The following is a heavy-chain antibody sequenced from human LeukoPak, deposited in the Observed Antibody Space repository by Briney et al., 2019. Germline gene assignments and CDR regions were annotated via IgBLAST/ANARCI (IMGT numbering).Heavy chain of an antibody. V-gene: IGHV4-34*01. CDR3: ARSRYCSGGSCYSGYFQH. J-gene: IGHJ1*01. Sequence: SETLSLTCAVYGGSFSGYYWSWIRQPPGKGLEWIREINHSGSTNYNPSLKSRVTISVDTSKNQFSLKLSSVTAADTAVYYCARSRYCSGGSCYSGYFQHWGQGALVTVSS. D-gene: IGHD2-15*01. CDR1: GGSFSGYY. CDR2: INHSGST.